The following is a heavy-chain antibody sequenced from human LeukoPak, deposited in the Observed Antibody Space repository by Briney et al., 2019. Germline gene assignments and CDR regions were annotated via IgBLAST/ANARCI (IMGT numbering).Heavy chain of an antibody. D-gene: IGHD2-2*01. CDR2: VYHSGST. J-gene: IGHJ4*02. CDR3: ARVRGYCSSTICYRYYFDY. Sequence: SETLSLTCTVSGSSISGGYYWGWIRQPPGKGLEWIGTVYHSGSTYYNPSLKSRVTISVDTSKNQFSLKLTSVTAADTAVYYCARVRGYCSSTICYRYYFDYWGQGTLFTVSS. V-gene: IGHV4-38-2*02. CDR1: GSSISGGYY.